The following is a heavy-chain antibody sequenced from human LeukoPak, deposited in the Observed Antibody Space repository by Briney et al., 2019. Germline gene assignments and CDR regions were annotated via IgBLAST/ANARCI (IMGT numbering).Heavy chain of an antibody. CDR3: ARDAVTIDY. V-gene: IGHV3-21*01. D-gene: IGHD4-17*01. CDR1: GFTFSSYA. J-gene: IGHJ4*02. Sequence: PGGSLRLSCAASGFTFSSYALNWVRQAPGKGLEWVSTINDSGGHTYYADSVKGRFTISRDNAKNSLYLQMNSLRAEDTAVYYCARDAVTIDYWGQGTLVTVSS. CDR2: INDSGGHT.